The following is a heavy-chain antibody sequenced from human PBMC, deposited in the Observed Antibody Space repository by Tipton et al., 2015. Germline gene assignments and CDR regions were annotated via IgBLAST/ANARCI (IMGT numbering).Heavy chain of an antibody. CDR1: GGAITSDGFY. CDR2: IFYTGST. CDR3: ARDGYNSNYFDH. V-gene: IGHV4-31*03. D-gene: IGHD5-24*01. J-gene: IGHJ4*02. Sequence: LRLSCTVSGGAITSDGFYWSWIRQHPGKGLEWIGYIFYTGSTYYNPSLKSRATLSVDTSKNQFSLKLSSVTAADTAVYYCARDGYNSNYFDHWGQGTLVTVSS.